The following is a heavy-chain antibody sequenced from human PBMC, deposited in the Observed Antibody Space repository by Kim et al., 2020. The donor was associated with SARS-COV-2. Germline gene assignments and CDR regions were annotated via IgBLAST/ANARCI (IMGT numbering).Heavy chain of an antibody. Sequence: YRPSPKSRVPISVTTSKNHFSLKLSSVTAADTAVYYCATTSDGANYFFNFWGQGTLVAVSS. CDR3: ATTSDGANYFFNF. V-gene: IGHV4-30-2*05. D-gene: IGHD2-21*01. J-gene: IGHJ4*02.